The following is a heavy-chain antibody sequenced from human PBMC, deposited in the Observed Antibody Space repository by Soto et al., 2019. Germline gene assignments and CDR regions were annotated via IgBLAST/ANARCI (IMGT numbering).Heavy chain of an antibody. CDR3: ARDLNSYGDYYYGMDV. CDR1: AFTFSSYC. CDR2: ISSSSSTI. J-gene: IGHJ6*02. V-gene: IGHV3-48*02. D-gene: IGHD5-18*01. Sequence: GLSLRLSCAASAFTFSSYCMNWVRQAPGKGLAWVSYISSSSSTIYYADSVKGRFTISRDNAKNSLYLQMNNLRDEDTAVYYCARDLNSYGDYYYGMDVWGQGTTVIVSS.